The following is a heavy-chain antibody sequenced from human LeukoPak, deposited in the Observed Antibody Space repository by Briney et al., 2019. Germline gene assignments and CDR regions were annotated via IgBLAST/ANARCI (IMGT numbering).Heavy chain of an antibody. V-gene: IGHV3-23*01. CDR1: GFTFSSYA. Sequence: PGGSLRLSCAASGFTFSSYAMTWVRQAPGKGLEWVSVIRVSGGSTYYADSVKGRFTISRDISKSTLYLQMNGLRVEDTAIYYCAKGEWIDVWGQGATVTVSS. J-gene: IGHJ6*02. D-gene: IGHD5-12*01. CDR2: IRVSGGST. CDR3: AKGEWIDV.